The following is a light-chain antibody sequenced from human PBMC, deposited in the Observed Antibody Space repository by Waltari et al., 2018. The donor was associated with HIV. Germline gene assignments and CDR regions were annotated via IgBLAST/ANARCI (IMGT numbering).Light chain of an antibody. CDR3: ASYVDSDAVF. J-gene: IGLJ2*01. V-gene: IGLV2-8*01. CDR1: STAVGAYAY. CDR2: EVT. Sequence: QSALTQPPSASGSPGQSVTISCTGTSTAVGAYAYVSWYQQHPARAPKLLIYEVTKRPSVVPDRFSGSKSGYTASLTVSGLQAEDDEHYYCASYVDSDAVFFGGGTKLTVL.